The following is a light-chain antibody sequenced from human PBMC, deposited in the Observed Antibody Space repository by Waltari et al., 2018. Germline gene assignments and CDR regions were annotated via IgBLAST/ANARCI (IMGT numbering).Light chain of an antibody. CDR1: QSIDYY. V-gene: IGKV3-11*01. J-gene: IGKJ3*01. Sequence: DIVLTQSPATLSVSPGGRATLSCRASQSIDYYLNWYQVRPGQAPRLLIYDTSNRATGIPDRFSGSGSGTDFTLSISNVETEDFAIYYCHQRSNWGPFGPGT. CDR3: HQRSNWGP. CDR2: DTS.